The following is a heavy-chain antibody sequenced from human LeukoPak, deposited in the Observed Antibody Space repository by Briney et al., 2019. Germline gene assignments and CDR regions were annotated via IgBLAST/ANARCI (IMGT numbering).Heavy chain of an antibody. V-gene: IGHV3-21*01. J-gene: IGHJ4*02. CDR3: AREDGYSDSSEFDY. CDR2: ITSSGSYI. Sequence: GGSLRLSCAASAFSFSDYNMNWVRQAPGKGLEWVSSITSSGSYIYYADSVKGRFTISRDNAKNSLDLHLNSLRAEDTAVYYCAREDGYSDSSEFDYWGQGTLVLVSS. D-gene: IGHD5-24*01. CDR1: AFSFSDYN.